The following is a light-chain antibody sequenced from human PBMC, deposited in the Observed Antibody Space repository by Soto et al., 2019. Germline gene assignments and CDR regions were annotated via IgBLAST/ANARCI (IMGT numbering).Light chain of an antibody. CDR2: EVR. J-gene: IGLJ1*01. CDR1: SIDIGSYNY. CDR3: ISYGSRDTPYV. Sequence: LTQPAAVSGSPGQSITISFSGTSIDIGSYNYVAWYQQFPGKTPILIIYEVRDRPSGVPFRFSGSMSANTASLTISGLQAEDEADYECISYGSRDTPYVFATGPKASV. V-gene: IGLV2-14*01.